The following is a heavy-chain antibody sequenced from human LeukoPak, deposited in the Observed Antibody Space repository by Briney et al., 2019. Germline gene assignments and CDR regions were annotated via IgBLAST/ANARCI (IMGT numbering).Heavy chain of an antibody. V-gene: IGHV5-51*01. Sequence: GESLQISCKGSGYSFTSYWIGWVRQMPGKGLEGMGIIYPGDSDTRYSPSFQGQVTISADKSISTAYLQWSSLKASDTAMYYCASPSLNYDFWSGYYIGYWGQGTLVTVSS. CDR3: ASPSLNYDFWSGYYIGY. D-gene: IGHD3-3*01. J-gene: IGHJ4*02. CDR2: IYPGDSDT. CDR1: GYSFTSYW.